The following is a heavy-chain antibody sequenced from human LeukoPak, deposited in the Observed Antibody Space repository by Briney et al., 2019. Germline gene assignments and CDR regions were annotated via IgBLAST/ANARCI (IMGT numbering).Heavy chain of an antibody. D-gene: IGHD2-21*02. V-gene: IGHV3-21*01. CDR3: ARSLDLNIVVVTAIDY. CDR2: ISSSSSYI. CDR1: GFTFSSYS. Sequence: GESLRLSCAASGFTFSSYSMNWVRQAPGKGLEWVSSISSSSSYIYYADSVKGRFTISRDNAKNSLYLQMNSLRAEDTAVYYCARSLDLNIVVVTAIDYWGQGTLVTASS. J-gene: IGHJ4*02.